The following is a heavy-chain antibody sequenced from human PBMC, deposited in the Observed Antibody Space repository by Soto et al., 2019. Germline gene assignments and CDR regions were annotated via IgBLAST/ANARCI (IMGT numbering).Heavy chain of an antibody. CDR1: GFTFSSYA. CDR2: ISGSGGST. V-gene: IGHV3-23*01. Sequence: PGGSLRLSCAASGFTFSSYAMSWVRQAPGKGLEWVSAISGSGGSTYYADSVKGRFTISRDNSKNTLYLQMNSLRAEDTAVYYCAKRMARKRTAMANYYGMDVWGQGTTVTVSS. CDR3: AKRMARKRTAMANYYGMDV. J-gene: IGHJ6*02. D-gene: IGHD5-18*01.